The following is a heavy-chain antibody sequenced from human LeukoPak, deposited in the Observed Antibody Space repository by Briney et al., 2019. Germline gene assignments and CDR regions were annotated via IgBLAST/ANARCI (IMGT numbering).Heavy chain of an antibody. CDR3: ARRAQLGSNWFDP. V-gene: IGHV4-59*08. CDR1: GGSISSYY. CDR2: IYYSGST. Sequence: SETLSLTCTVSGGSISSYYWSWIRQPPGKGLEWIGYIYYSGSTNYNPSLKSRVTISVDTSKNQFSLKLSSVTAADTAVYYCARRAQLGSNWFDPWGQGTLVTVSS. J-gene: IGHJ5*02. D-gene: IGHD1-1*01.